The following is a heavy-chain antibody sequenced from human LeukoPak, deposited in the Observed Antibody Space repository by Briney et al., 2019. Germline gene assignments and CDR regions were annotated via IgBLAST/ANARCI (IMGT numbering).Heavy chain of an antibody. CDR3: ARPLRRYGNAFDI. V-gene: IGHV1-2*02. J-gene: IGHJ3*02. D-gene: IGHD5-18*01. CDR2: INPNSGGT. CDR1: GYTFTGYY. Sequence: ASVTVSCKASGYTFTGYYMHWVRQAPGQGLEWMGWINPNSGGTNYAQKFQGRVTITRDTSISTAYMELSRLRSDDTAVYYCARPLRRYGNAFDIWGQGTMVTVSS.